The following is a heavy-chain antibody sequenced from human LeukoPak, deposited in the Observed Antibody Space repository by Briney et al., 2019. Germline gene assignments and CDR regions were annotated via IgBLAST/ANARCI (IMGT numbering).Heavy chain of an antibody. CDR1: GYSISSGYY. CDR2: IYYSGGT. CDR3: ARVEIRTPPFTIFGVVIMGYFDY. V-gene: IGHV4-38-2*01. Sequence: PSETLSLTCAVSGYSISSGYYWGWIRQPPGKGLEWVGSIYYSGGTYYNPSLKSRVTISVDTSKNQFSLKLSSVTAADTAVYYCARVEIRTPPFTIFGVVIMGYFDYWGQGTLVTVSS. J-gene: IGHJ4*02. D-gene: IGHD3-3*01.